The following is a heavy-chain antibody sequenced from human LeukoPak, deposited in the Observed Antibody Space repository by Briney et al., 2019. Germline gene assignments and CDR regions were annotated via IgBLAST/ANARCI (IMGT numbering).Heavy chain of an antibody. V-gene: IGHV1-18*01. D-gene: IGHD3-3*01. Sequence: ASVKVSCKASGYTFTSYGISWVRQAPGQGLEWMGWISAHNGNTNYAQKLQGRVTMTTDTSTSTAYMELRSLRSDDTAVYYCARESYDFWSGYRYYFDYWGQGTLVTVSS. CDR3: ARESYDFWSGYRYYFDY. J-gene: IGHJ4*02. CDR1: GYTFTSYG. CDR2: ISAHNGNT.